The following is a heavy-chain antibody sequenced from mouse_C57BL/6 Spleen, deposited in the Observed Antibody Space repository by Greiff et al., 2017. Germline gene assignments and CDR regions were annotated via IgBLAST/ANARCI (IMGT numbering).Heavy chain of an antibody. J-gene: IGHJ3*01. CDR3: ARDSSGYKWFAY. CDR2: IYPGGGDT. Sequence: VQLQQSGPELVKPGASVKISCKASGYAFSSSWMNWVKQRPGKGLEWIGRIYPGGGDTNYNGKFKGKATLTADKSSSTAYMPLSSLTSEDSAVYFCARDSSGYKWFAYWGQGTLVTVSA. D-gene: IGHD3-2*02. V-gene: IGHV1-82*01. CDR1: GYAFSSSW.